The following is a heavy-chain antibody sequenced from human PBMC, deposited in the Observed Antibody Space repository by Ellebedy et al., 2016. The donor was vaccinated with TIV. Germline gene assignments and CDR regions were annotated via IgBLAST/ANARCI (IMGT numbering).Heavy chain of an antibody. Sequence: MPSETLSLTCTVSGGSISSYYWSWIRQPAGKGLEWIGRIYSTGSTGGTNYSPSLQSRITMSVDRSKNQFSLKLSSVTAADTAVYYCARDGLHSSGWYCDYWGQGTQVTVSS. V-gene: IGHV4-4*07. CDR2: IYSTGSTGGT. J-gene: IGHJ4*02. CDR3: ARDGLHSSGWYCDY. D-gene: IGHD3-22*01. CDR1: GGSISSYY.